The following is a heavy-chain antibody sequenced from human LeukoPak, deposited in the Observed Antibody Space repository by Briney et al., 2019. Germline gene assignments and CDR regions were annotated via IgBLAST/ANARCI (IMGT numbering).Heavy chain of an antibody. D-gene: IGHD5-18*01. CDR1: GGSISSYY. J-gene: IGHJ6*02. CDR2: IYYSGST. Sequence: PSETLSLTCTVSGGSISSYYWSWIRQPPGKGLEWIGYIYYSGSTNYNPSLKSRVTISVDTSKNRFSLKLSSVTAADTGVYYCARGNGHGYSYGYLYYYYGMDVWGQGTTVTVSS. CDR3: ARGNGHGYSYGYLYYYYGMDV. V-gene: IGHV4-59*01.